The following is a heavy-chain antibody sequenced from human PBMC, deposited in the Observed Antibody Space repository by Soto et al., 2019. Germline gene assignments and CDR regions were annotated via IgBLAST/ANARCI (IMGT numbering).Heavy chain of an antibody. CDR2: IHYSGST. V-gene: IGHV4-59*01. CDR1: GGSISRYY. CDR3: ARARYQLLHPYYYGMDV. J-gene: IGHJ6*02. Sequence: LSLTCTVSGGSISRYYWSWIRQSPGKGLEWIGYIHYSGSTKSNPSLKSRVTISVDTSRNQVSLKLSSVTAADSAVYFCARARYQLLHPYYYGMDVWGQGTTVTVSS. D-gene: IGHD2-2*01.